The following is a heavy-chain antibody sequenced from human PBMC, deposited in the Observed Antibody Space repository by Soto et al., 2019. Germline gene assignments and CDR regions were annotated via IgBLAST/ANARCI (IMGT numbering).Heavy chain of an antibody. CDR3: GKVLVGATRHTDVDS. V-gene: IGHV4-39*01. CDR2: IYYDEST. Sequence: SETLSLTCTVSGVSLNSGHYYWVWIRQSPGKGLAWIASIYYDESTYYNPSLKSRVTISTDKPKNQFSLTLKSVTAADTAVYYCGKVLVGATRHTDVDSWGQGALVTVSS. J-gene: IGHJ4*02. D-gene: IGHD2-15*01. CDR1: GVSLNSGHYY.